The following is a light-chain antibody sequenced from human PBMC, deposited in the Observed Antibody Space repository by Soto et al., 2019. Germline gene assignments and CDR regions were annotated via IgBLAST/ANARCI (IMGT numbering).Light chain of an antibody. CDR1: QSISSW. CDR2: DAS. V-gene: IGKV1-5*01. J-gene: IGKJ1*01. Sequence: DIQMTQSPSTLSASVGDRVTITFRASQSISSWLAWYQQKPGKAPKLLIYDASSLESGVPSRFSGSGSGTEFTLTISSLQPDDFATYYCQQYNSYVTFGQGTKVDTK. CDR3: QQYNSYVT.